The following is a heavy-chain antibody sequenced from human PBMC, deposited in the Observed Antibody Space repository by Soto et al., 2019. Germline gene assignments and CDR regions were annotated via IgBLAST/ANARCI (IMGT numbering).Heavy chain of an antibody. Sequence: PSETLSLTCTVSGVSITSYFWSWIRQTPGKGLDWIGSISFSGATYSNPSLKGRAALSVDTSENYLSLTLNSVTSADTAVYFCARDRRDGYQRYFEFWGHGNQVTVSS. CDR2: ISFSGAT. V-gene: IGHV4-59*01. J-gene: IGHJ4*01. CDR1: GVSITSYF. D-gene: IGHD2-2*01. CDR3: ARDRRDGYQRYFEF.